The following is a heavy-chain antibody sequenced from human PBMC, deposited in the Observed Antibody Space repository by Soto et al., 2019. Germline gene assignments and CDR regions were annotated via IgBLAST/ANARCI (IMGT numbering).Heavy chain of an antibody. Sequence: SETLSLTCTVSGGSVSTAGHYGSWIRLRPGKGLQWIGYIYGGGSTGYTPSLSGRVTLSVDASRNQFFMRMTYVYATDTAVSYCARGACDGGRCDRLPACGFCGQGTMVTVSS. V-gene: IGHV4-30-4*02. CDR2: IYGGGST. CDR1: GGSVSTAGHY. D-gene: IGHD4-17*01. CDR3: ARGACDGGRCDRLPACGF. J-gene: IGHJ1*01.